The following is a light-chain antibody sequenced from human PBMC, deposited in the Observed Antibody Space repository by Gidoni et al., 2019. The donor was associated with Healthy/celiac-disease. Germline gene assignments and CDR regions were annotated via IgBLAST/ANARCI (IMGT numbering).Light chain of an antibody. CDR1: QDISNY. CDR2: DAS. Sequence: DIQMTQYPSSPSASVGDRVTITCQASQDISNYLNWYQQKPGKAPKLLIYDASNLETGVPSRFSGSGSGTDFTFTISSLQPEDIATYYCQQYDSLPPRLTFGGGTKVEIK. V-gene: IGKV1-33*01. CDR3: QQYDSLPPRLT. J-gene: IGKJ4*01.